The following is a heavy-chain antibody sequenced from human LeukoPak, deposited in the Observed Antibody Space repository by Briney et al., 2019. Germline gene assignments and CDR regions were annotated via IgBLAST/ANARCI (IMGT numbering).Heavy chain of an antibody. D-gene: IGHD3-22*01. J-gene: IGHJ4*02. Sequence: SETLSLTCTVSGGSISSYYWSWIRQPAGKGLEWIGRIYTSGSTNYNPSLKSRVTMSVDTSKNPFSLKLSSVTAADTAVYYCAREAYYYDSSGQNTLGYWGQGTLVTVSS. CDR1: GGSISSYY. CDR3: AREAYYYDSSGQNTLGY. V-gene: IGHV4-4*07. CDR2: IYTSGST.